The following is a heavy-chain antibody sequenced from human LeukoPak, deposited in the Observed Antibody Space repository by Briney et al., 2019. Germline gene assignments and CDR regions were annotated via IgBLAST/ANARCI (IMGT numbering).Heavy chain of an antibody. J-gene: IGHJ4*02. CDR2: ISYDGSNK. D-gene: IGHD3-9*01. Sequence: SGGSLRLSCAASGFTFSSYAMHWVCQAPGKGLEWVAVISYDGSNKYYADSVKGRFTISRDNSKNTLYLQMNSLRAEDTAVYYCARAGNILTGYSFDYWGQGTLVTVSS. CDR1: GFTFSSYA. CDR3: ARAGNILTGYSFDY. V-gene: IGHV3-30*01.